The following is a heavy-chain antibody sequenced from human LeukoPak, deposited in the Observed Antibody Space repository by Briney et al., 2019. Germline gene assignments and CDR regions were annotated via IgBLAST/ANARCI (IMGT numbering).Heavy chain of an antibody. J-gene: IGHJ6*03. D-gene: IGHD3-3*01. V-gene: IGHV3-7*01. CDR3: ARDQVYAFWSGRFDYYYYYMDV. Sequence: GGSLRLSCAASGFSFNNYAMHWVRQAPGKGLEWVANIKQDESEKYYVDSVKGRFTISRDNAKNSLYLQMNSLRAEDTAVYYCARDQVYAFWSGRFDYYYYYMDVWGKGTTVTVSS. CDR1: GFSFNNYA. CDR2: IKQDESEK.